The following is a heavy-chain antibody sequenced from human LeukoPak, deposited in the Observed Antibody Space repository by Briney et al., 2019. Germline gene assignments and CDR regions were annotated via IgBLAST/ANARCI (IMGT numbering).Heavy chain of an antibody. J-gene: IGHJ4*02. Sequence: SETLSLTCTVSGGSISSYYWGWIRQPAGKGLEWIGRIYTSGSTNYNPSLKSRVTMSVDTSKNQFSLKLSSVTAADTAVYYCARDSEAYYYDSSGYYYSGYYFDYWGQGTLVTVSS. CDR2: IYTSGST. D-gene: IGHD3-22*01. V-gene: IGHV4-4*07. CDR1: GGSISSYY. CDR3: ARDSEAYYYDSSGYYYSGYYFDY.